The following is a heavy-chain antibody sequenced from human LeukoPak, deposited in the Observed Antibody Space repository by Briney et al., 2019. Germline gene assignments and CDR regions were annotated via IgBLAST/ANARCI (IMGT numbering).Heavy chain of an antibody. CDR1: GYTFTSYD. V-gene: IGHV1-8*01. CDR3: ASFSSSSAYDY. D-gene: IGHD6-6*01. CDR2: MNPNSGNT. Sequence: ASVKVSCKASGYTFTSYDINWVRQATGQGLEWMGWMNPNSGNTGYAQEFQGRVTMTRNTSISTAYMELSSLRSEDTAVYYCASFSSSSAYDYWGQGTLVTVSS. J-gene: IGHJ4*02.